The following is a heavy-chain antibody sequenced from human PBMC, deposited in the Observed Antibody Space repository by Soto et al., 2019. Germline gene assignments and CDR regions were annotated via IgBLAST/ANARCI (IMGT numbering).Heavy chain of an antibody. CDR2: FRTGGDDGTT. CDR1: GFTFSSYS. D-gene: IGHD3-10*01. Sequence: GGSLRLSCAASGFTFSSYSMSWVRQAPGKGLEWVSGFRTGGDDGTTYYADSVKGRLTISRDNSKNTRFLQMNSLRVEDTAIYYCAKKVNSGPGSQYFDYWGQGTLVTVSS. J-gene: IGHJ4*02. CDR3: AKKVNSGPGSQYFDY. V-gene: IGHV3-23*01.